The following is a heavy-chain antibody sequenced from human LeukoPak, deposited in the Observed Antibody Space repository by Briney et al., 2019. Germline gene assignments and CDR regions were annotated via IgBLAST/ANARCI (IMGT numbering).Heavy chain of an antibody. V-gene: IGHV4-4*07. CDR2: IYTSGST. J-gene: IGHJ6*03. CDR3: ARVGRDRDYYYYYMDV. Sequence: SETLSLTCTVSGGSISSYYWSWIRQPAGKGLEWIGRIYTSGSTNYNSSLKSRVTMSVDTSKNQFSLKLSSVTAADTAVYYCARVGRDRDYYYYYMDVWGKGTTVTVSS. CDR1: GGSISSYY.